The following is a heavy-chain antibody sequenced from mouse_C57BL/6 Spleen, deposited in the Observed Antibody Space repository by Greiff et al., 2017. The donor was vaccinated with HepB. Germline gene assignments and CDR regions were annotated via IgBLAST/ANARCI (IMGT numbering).Heavy chain of an antibody. Sequence: QVQLQQSGAELVRPGTSVKMSCKASGYTFTNYWIGWAKQRPGHGLEWIGDIYPGGGYTTYIEKFKGQATLTEDKSSSTAYMQSSSLTSEDSAIYYGARSRLVTYYFDYWGRGTTLTVAA. D-gene: IGHD6-2*01. CDR2: IYPGGGYT. J-gene: IGHJ2*01. CDR1: GYTFTNYW. V-gene: IGHV1-63*01. CDR3: ARSRLVTYYFDY.